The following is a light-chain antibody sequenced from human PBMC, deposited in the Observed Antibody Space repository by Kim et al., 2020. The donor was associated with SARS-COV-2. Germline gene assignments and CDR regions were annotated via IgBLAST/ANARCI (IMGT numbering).Light chain of an antibody. V-gene: IGKV1-33*01. CDR2: DAS. CDR1: QAITYY. Sequence: SASVGDRVTITCQASQAITYYVNWYQQKPGKAPKILIYDASNLETGVPSRFSGSGSGTDFTFTITSLQSEDIGTYYCQQYDNLPYTVGQRTKLEI. J-gene: IGKJ2*01. CDR3: QQYDNLPYT.